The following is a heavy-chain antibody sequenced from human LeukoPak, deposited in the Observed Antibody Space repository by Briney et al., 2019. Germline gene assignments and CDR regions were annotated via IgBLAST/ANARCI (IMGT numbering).Heavy chain of an antibody. CDR2: ISGSGGST. Sequence: GGSPRLSCAASGFTFSSYAMSWVRQAPGKGLEWVSAISGSGGSTYYADSVKGRFTISRDNAKNSLYLQMNNLRAEDTAVYYCARAPGYCNTTSCHSWFDPWGQGTLVTVSS. D-gene: IGHD2-2*01. V-gene: IGHV3-23*01. J-gene: IGHJ5*02. CDR1: GFTFSSYA. CDR3: ARAPGYCNTTSCHSWFDP.